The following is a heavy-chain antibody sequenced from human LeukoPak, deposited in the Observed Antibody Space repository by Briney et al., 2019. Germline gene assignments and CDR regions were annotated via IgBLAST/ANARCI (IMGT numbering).Heavy chain of an antibody. CDR1: GGSISSSSYS. J-gene: IGHJ6*02. V-gene: IGHV4-39*01. CDR2: IYYSGST. CDR3: ARHVHSGSYYNYFYYGMDV. Sequence: SETLSLTCTVSGGSISSSSYSWGWIRQPPGKGLEWIGSIYYSGSTYYNPSLKSRVTISVDTSKNHFSLQLTSVTAADTAVYYCARHVHSGSYYNYFYYGMDVWGQGTTVTVSS. D-gene: IGHD1-26*01.